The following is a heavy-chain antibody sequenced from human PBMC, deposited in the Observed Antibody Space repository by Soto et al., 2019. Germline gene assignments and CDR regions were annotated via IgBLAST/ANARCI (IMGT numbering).Heavy chain of an antibody. CDR1: GFSLSTSGVG. CDR2: IYWDDDN. J-gene: IGHJ1*01. D-gene: IGHD3-22*01. V-gene: IGHV2-5*02. CDR3: AHSSVYDSSAYYLEYFQH. Sequence: QITLKESGPTLVKPTQTLTLTCTFSGFSLSTSGVGVGWIRQPPGKAMEWLALIYWDDDNRFSPSLKSRLTITKDTSKTQEVLTMTNMDPLDTATYYCAHSSVYDSSAYYLEYFQHWGQGTLVTVSS.